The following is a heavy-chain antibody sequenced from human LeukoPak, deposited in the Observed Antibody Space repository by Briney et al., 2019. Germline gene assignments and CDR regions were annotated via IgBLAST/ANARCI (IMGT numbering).Heavy chain of an antibody. J-gene: IGHJ4*02. CDR2: IATGGRTI. V-gene: IGHV3-48*03. CDR3: ARAFAS. Sequence: GGSLRLSCAASGFTFSSYEMNWVRQAPGKGLEWISYIATGGRTIYYADSVKGRFTISRDNDKNSVYPQMNSLRAEDTAVYYCARAFASWGQGTLVTVSS. CDR1: GFTFSSYE.